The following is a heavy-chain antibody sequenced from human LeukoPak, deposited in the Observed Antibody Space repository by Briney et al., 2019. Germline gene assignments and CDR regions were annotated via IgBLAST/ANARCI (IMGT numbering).Heavy chain of an antibody. J-gene: IGHJ5*02. CDR2: VDPEDGET. Sequence: ASVKLSFKVSGYTFTGYYMHLVQQAPGKGLEWMGLVDPEDGETIYAEKFQGRVTITADTSTDTAYMELSRLSSEKPAVYYCASGIAATGTWGQGTMVTVSS. CDR3: ASGIAATGT. V-gene: IGHV1-69-2*01. D-gene: IGHD6-13*01. CDR1: GYTFTGYY.